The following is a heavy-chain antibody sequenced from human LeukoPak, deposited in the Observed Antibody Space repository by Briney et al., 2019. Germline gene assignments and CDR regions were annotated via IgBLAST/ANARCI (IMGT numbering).Heavy chain of an antibody. CDR1: GGSISSGGYY. V-gene: IGHV4-31*03. CDR2: IYYSGST. D-gene: IGHD3-22*01. Sequence: PSETLSLTCTVSGGSISSGGYYWSWIRQHPGKGLEWIGYIYYSGSTYYNPSLKSRVTISVDTSKNQFSLKLSSVTAADTAVYYCARALIEMDTYYYDSSGGLMDVWGKGTTVTVSS. J-gene: IGHJ6*03. CDR3: ARALIEMDTYYYDSSGGLMDV.